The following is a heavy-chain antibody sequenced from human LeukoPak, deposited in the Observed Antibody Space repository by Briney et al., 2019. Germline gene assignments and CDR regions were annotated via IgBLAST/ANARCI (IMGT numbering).Heavy chain of an antibody. Sequence: GGSLRLSCAASGFTFDDYAMHWVRQAPGMGLEWVSGISWSSGSIVYADSVRGRFTISRDNAKNSLYLQMNSLRAEDTALYFCAKNIKIKWEPVGAFDIWGQGTMVTVSS. CDR1: GFTFDDYA. V-gene: IGHV3-9*01. J-gene: IGHJ3*02. D-gene: IGHD1-26*01. CDR3: AKNIKIKWEPVGAFDI. CDR2: ISWSSGSI.